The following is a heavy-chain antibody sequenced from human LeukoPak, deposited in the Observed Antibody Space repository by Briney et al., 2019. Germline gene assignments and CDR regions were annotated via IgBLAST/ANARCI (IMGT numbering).Heavy chain of an antibody. J-gene: IGHJ6*03. CDR2: IYYSGST. Sequence: SETLSLTCTVSGGSISSYYWSWIRQPPGKGLEWIGYIYYSGSTNYNPSLKSRVTISVDTSKNQFSLKLSSVTAADTAVYYCARDATARGVIPNDYYMDVWGKGTTVTLSS. CDR1: GGSISSYY. CDR3: ARDATARGVIPNDYYMDV. V-gene: IGHV4-59*01. D-gene: IGHD3-10*01.